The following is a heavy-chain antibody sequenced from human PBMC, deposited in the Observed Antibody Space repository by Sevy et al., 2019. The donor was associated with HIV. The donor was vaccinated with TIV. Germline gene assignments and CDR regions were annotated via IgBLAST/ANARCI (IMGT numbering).Heavy chain of an antibody. V-gene: IGHV3-30-3*01. CDR3: VREVGSGPFSLYYFDY. J-gene: IGHJ4*02. CDR1: GFTFSGYA. CDR2: ISYDGSKK. D-gene: IGHD3-10*01. Sequence: GGSLRLSCAASGFTFSGYAMHWVRQAPGKGLEWVAVISYDGSKKYYADSVKGRFTISRDNSKNTLYLQMNSLRAEDTAVYYCVREVGSGPFSLYYFDYWGQGTLVTVSS.